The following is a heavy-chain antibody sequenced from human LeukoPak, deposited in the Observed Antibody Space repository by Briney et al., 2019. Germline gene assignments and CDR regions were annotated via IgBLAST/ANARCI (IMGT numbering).Heavy chain of an antibody. J-gene: IGHJ4*02. CDR2: LYSDGRI. CDR1: GFTVGNNY. V-gene: IGHV3-66*01. D-gene: IGHD3-9*01. CDR3: ATVVPDVPATLTSDY. Sequence: GGSLRLSCAASGFTVGNNYMSWVRQAPGMGLEWVSVLYSDGRIFYANSVKGRFTISRDNSKNTLSLQMNSLRAEDTAVYYCATVVPDVPATLTSDYWGQGTLVTVSS.